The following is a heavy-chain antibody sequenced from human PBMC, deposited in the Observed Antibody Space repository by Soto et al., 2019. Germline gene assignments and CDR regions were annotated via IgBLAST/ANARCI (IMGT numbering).Heavy chain of an antibody. D-gene: IGHD5-18*01. CDR1: GGSISSSSYY. Sequence: QLQLQESGPGLVKPSETLSLTCTVSGGSISSSSYYWGWIRQPPGKGLEWIGSIYYSGSTYYNPSLKSRVTISVDTSKNQFSLKLSSVTAADTAVYYCARHSYTAMVIAWWETLGYFQHWGQGTLVTVSS. CDR2: IYYSGST. V-gene: IGHV4-39*01. J-gene: IGHJ1*01. CDR3: ARHSYTAMVIAWWETLGYFQH.